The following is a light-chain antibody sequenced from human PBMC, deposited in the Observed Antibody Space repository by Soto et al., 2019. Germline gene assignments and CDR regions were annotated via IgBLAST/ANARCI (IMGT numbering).Light chain of an antibody. CDR3: QQSYTTPRT. Sequence: DIQMTQSPSSLSSSIGDIVTITCRASQTIIGYLNWYQQKPWKAPRLLINAASNLQSGVPSRFRGSGSETDFTLTITSLQPEDFATYYCQQSYTTPRTFGQGTKVDIK. CDR2: AAS. J-gene: IGKJ1*01. CDR1: QTIIGY. V-gene: IGKV1-39*01.